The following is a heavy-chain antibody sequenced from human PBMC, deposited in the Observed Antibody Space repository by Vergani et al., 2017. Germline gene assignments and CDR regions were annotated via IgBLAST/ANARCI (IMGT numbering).Heavy chain of an antibody. CDR1: GFTFNAYY. CDR2: ISVSGTSI. Sequence: QEQLVESGGGLVKPGGSLRLSCEASGFTFNAYYMSWVRPAPGKGLECVSYISVSGTSIHYADSVKGRFTISRDNAKSSLSLQMHSLTAEDTAVYFCARVGTWAFDIWGQGTVVTVSS. D-gene: IGHD1-14*01. CDR3: ARVGTWAFDI. J-gene: IGHJ3*02. V-gene: IGHV3-11*01.